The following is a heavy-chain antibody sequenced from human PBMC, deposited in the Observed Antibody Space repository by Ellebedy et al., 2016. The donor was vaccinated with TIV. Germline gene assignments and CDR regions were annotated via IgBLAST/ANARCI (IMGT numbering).Heavy chain of an antibody. V-gene: IGHV4-59*12. CDR3: ARTYYDILTGVDYGMDV. CDR2: ISSSGST. CDR1: GGSISNYY. D-gene: IGHD3-9*01. Sequence: SETLSLTCTVSGGSISNYYWNWIRQPPGKGLEWIGYISSSGSTSYNPSLKSRVTISVDTSKDQLSLKLASVAAADTAVYYCARTYYDILTGVDYGMDVWGQGTTVTVSS. J-gene: IGHJ6*02.